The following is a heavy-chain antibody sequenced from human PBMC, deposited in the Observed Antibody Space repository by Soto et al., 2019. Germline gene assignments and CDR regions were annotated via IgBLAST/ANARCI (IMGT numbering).Heavy chain of an antibody. V-gene: IGHV1-69*13. J-gene: IGHJ6*02. CDR2: IIPIFGTA. Sequence: SLKLSCKSSGGPFSSYAISWVRQAPGQGLEWMGGIIPIFGTANYAQKFQGRVTITADESTSTAYMELSSLRSEDTAVYYCARGIVVVVAATSSYYYYGMDVWGQGTTVTVSS. CDR3: ARGIVVVVAATSSYYYYGMDV. CDR1: GGPFSSYA. D-gene: IGHD2-15*01.